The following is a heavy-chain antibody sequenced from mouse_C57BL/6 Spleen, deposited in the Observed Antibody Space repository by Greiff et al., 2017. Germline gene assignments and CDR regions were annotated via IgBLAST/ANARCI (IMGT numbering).Heavy chain of an antibody. CDR1: GFTFSDYY. CDR3: ARHRYPYAMDY. V-gene: IGHV5-12*01. J-gene: IGHJ4*01. D-gene: IGHD2-12*01. Sequence: EVQRVESGGGLVQPGGSLKLSCAASGFTFSDYYMYWVRQTPEKRLEWVAYISNGGGSTYYPDTVKGRFTISRDNAKNTLYLQMSRLRSEDTAMYYCARHRYPYAMDYWGQGTSVTVSS. CDR2: ISNGGGST.